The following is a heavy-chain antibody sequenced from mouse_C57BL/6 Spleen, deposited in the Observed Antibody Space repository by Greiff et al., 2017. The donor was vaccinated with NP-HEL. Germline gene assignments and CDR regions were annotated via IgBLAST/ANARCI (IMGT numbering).Heavy chain of an antibody. CDR2: IDPSDSYT. Sequence: QVQLQQPGAELVRPGTSVKLSCKASGYTFTSYWMHWVKQRPGQGLEWIGVIDPSDSYTNYNQKFKGKATLTVDTSSSTAYMQLSSLTSEDSAVYYCARGSGYVRWYFDVWGTGTTVTVSS. CDR3: ARGSGYVRWYFDV. V-gene: IGHV1-59*01. D-gene: IGHD3-2*02. CDR1: GYTFTSYW. J-gene: IGHJ1*03.